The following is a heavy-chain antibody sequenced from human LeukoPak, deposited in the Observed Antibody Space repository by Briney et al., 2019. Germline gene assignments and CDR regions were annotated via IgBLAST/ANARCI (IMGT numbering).Heavy chain of an antibody. Sequence: PSETLSLTCAVYGGSFSGYYWSWIRQPPGKGLEWIGSIYYSGSTYYNPSLKSRVTISVDTSKNQFSLKLSSVTAADTAVYYCARVTTALWFGELLSAFDIWGQGTMVTVSS. J-gene: IGHJ3*02. CDR2: IYYSGST. V-gene: IGHV4-34*01. CDR1: GGSFSGYY. CDR3: ARVTTALWFGELLSAFDI. D-gene: IGHD3-10*01.